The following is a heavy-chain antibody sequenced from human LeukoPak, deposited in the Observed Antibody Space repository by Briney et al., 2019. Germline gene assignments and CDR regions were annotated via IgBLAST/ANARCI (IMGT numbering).Heavy chain of an antibody. CDR1: GFAFSNYA. Sequence: PGVSLTLSCTTSGFAFSNYAMNWVRQAPGKGPEWVSGIRGFNTYYADSVKGRFTIFRDNSKNVLYLQMDRLRAEDTAVYSCAKDVCTSPRCLLYFDSWGQGTLVTVSS. CDR3: AKDVCTSPRCLLYFDS. D-gene: IGHD2-8*01. V-gene: IGHV3-23*01. CDR2: IRGFNT. J-gene: IGHJ4*02.